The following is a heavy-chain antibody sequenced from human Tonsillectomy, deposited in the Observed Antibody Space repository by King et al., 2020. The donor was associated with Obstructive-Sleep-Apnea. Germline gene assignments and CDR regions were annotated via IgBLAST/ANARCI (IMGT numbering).Heavy chain of an antibody. CDR2: VSYDGGDN. CDR3: AKEKLPYFDWSYFDS. J-gene: IGHJ4*02. Sequence: QLVQSGGGVVQSGRSLRLSCAASGFTFNTYGMHWVRQAPGKGLEWVAVVSYDGGDNYYGDSVKGRFTISRDNSKNTLYLQMTSLRAEDTAVYYCAKEKLPYFDWSYFDSWGQGTLVTVSS. D-gene: IGHD3-9*01. CDR1: GFTFNTYG. V-gene: IGHV3-30*18.